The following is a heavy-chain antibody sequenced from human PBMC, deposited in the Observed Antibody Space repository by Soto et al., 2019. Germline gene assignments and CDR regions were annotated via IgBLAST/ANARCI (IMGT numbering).Heavy chain of an antibody. CDR3: AKVRNEYNAFDI. CDR1: GFGFSTHY. D-gene: IGHD1-1*01. CDR2: ISASGDVT. V-gene: IGHV3-23*01. J-gene: IGHJ3*02. Sequence: GGSIGPSGGGSGFGFSTHYMTWVRRAPGKGLDWVSSISASGDVTYYADSVKGRFAISRDNSKNTVYLQMNSLRAEDTAVYYCAKVRNEYNAFDIWGQGTMVTVSS.